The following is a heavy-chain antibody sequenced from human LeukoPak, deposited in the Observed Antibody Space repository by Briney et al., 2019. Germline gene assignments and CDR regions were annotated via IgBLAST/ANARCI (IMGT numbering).Heavy chain of an antibody. V-gene: IGHV1-2*02. CDR2: INPNSGGT. D-gene: IGHD5-12*01. CDR1: GYTFTGYY. CDR3: ARDRWAGGVDIVATGDLSY. J-gene: IGHJ4*02. Sequence: ASVKVSCKASGYTFTGYYMHWVRQAPGQGLEWMGWINPNSGGTNYAQKFQGRVTMTRDTPISTAYMELSRLRSDDTAVYYCARDRWAGGVDIVATGDLSYWGQGTLVTVSS.